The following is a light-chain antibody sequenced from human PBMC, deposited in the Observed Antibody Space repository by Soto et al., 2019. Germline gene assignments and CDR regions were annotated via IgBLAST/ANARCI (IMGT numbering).Light chain of an antibody. CDR2: SNN. V-gene: IGLV1-44*01. J-gene: IGLJ2*01. Sequence: QSVLTRPPSASGTPGQRVTISCSGSSSNIGSNTVNWYQQLPGTAPKLLIYSNNQRPSGVPDRFSGSKSGTSASLAISGLQSEDGADYYCAAWDDSLNGPVFGGGTKLTVL. CDR1: SSNIGSNT. CDR3: AAWDDSLNGPV.